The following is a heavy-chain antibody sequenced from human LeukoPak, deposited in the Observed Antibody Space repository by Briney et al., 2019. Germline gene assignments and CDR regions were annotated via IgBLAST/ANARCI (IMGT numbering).Heavy chain of an antibody. CDR2: ISGSGDNT. D-gene: IGHD3-22*01. CDR1: GFTFSSYA. V-gene: IGHV3-23*01. CDR3: AKGSYYDSSGSFYFDY. Sequence: GGSLRLSCVVSGFTFSSYAMSWVRQAPGKGLEWVSGISGSGDNTYYPDSVKGRFTISRDNSKNTLYVQMNSLGTEDTAAYYCAKGSYYDSSGSFYFDYWGQGTLVTVSS. J-gene: IGHJ4*02.